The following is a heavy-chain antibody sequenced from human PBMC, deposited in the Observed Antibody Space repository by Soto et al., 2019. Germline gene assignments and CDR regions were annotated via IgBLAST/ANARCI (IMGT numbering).Heavy chain of an antibody. J-gene: IGHJ4*02. CDR1: GFTFSSYS. D-gene: IGHD4-17*01. V-gene: IGHV3-48*01. CDR3: ARDYGDYVPRNDY. Sequence: EVQLVESGGGLIQPGESMRLSCAASGFTFSSYSMNWVRQDPGKGLEWISYISSSDINIYYADSVKGRFTISRDIAKNSLYLQMNSLRAEDTAVYYCARDYGDYVPRNDYWGQGTLVTVSS. CDR2: ISSSDINI.